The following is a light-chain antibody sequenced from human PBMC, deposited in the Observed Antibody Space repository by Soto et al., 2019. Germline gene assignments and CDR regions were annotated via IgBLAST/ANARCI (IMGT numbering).Light chain of an antibody. CDR3: LQHNSYSEA. V-gene: IGKV1-5*03. J-gene: IGKJ1*01. Sequence: DIQMTQSPSTLSASVGDRVTITCRASQSISIWLAWYQQKPGKAPKILIYKASSLESGVPSRFSGSGSGTEFTLTISSLQPEDFATYYCLQHNSYSEAFGQGTKVDIK. CDR1: QSISIW. CDR2: KAS.